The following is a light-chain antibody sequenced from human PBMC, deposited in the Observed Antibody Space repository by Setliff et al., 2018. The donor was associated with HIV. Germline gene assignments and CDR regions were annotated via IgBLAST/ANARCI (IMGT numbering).Light chain of an antibody. Sequence: QSVLTQPASVSGSPGQSFTISCTGTSNDVGVFKLVSWYQQHPGKAPKLMIYEGSKRPSGVSNRFSGSKSGNTASLTISGLQAEDEADYYCCSYAGSSTTYVFGTGTKVTVL. CDR1: SNDVGVFKL. CDR3: CSYAGSSTTYV. V-gene: IGLV2-23*01. J-gene: IGLJ1*01. CDR2: EGS.